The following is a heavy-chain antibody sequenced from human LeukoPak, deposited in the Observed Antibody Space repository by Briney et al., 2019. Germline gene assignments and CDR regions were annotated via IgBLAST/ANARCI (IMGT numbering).Heavy chain of an antibody. D-gene: IGHD6-13*01. J-gene: IGHJ4*02. Sequence: PGGSLRLSCAASGFTFSSYAMSWVRQAPGKGLEWISYISTSGNTIYYADSVKGRFTISRDNAKNSVFLQMDSLRAEDTAVYYCARDGSSSWYNYWGQGTLVTVSS. CDR1: GFTFSSYA. V-gene: IGHV3-48*04. CDR2: ISTSGNTI. CDR3: ARDGSSSWYNY.